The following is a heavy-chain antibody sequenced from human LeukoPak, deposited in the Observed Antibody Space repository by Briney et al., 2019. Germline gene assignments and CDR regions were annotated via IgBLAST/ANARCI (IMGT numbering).Heavy chain of an antibody. CDR1: GYTFTSYG. J-gene: IGHJ4*02. CDR2: ISAYNCNT. D-gene: IGHD3-22*01. CDR3: ARARIVVITTGAPFDY. Sequence: ASVKVSCKASGYTFTSYGISWVRQAPGQGLEWMGWISAYNCNTNYAQKLQGRVTMTTDTPTSTAYMELRSLRSDDTAVYYCARARIVVITTGAPFDYWGQGTLVTVSS. V-gene: IGHV1-18*01.